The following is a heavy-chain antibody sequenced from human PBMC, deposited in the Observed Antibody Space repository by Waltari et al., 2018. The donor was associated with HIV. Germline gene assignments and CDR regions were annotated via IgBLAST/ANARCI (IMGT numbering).Heavy chain of an antibody. D-gene: IGHD3-10*01. CDR2: ISWNGGGI. CDR3: AKDRSGNYYNPWFDP. V-gene: IGHV3-9*01. CDR1: GFPFDAFS. J-gene: IGHJ5*02. Sequence: EVQLVASGGGLVRPGRSLRLSCPASGFPFDAFSLPWLRQVPGKGLEWVAGISWNGGGIGYADSVKGRFTISRDNAKNSLYLQMNSLRAEDTAMYYCAKDRSGNYYNPWFDPWGQGTLVTVSS.